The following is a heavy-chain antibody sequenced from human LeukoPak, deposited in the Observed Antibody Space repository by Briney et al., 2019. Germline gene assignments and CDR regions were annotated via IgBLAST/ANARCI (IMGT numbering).Heavy chain of an antibody. Sequence: GESLQISCKGSGYSFTSYWIGWVRQMPRKGLEWMGIIYPGDSDTRYSPSFQSQVTISADKSISNAYLQWSSLKASDTAMYYCATRADCSGGSCYQVMCFQHWGQGTLVTVSS. CDR3: ATRADCSGGSCYQVMCFQH. J-gene: IGHJ1*01. V-gene: IGHV5-51*01. CDR2: IYPGDSDT. CDR1: GYSFTSYW. D-gene: IGHD2-15*01.